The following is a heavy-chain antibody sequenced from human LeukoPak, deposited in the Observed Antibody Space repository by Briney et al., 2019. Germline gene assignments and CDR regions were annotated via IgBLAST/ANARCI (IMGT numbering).Heavy chain of an antibody. D-gene: IGHD6-19*01. Sequence: GGSLRLSCAASGSTSSSYWMSWVRQAPGKGLEWVANIKQDGSGKYYVDSVKGRFTISRDNAKNSLYLQMNSLRAEDTAVYYCARDRGSSGWYEFDFWGQGTLVTVSS. CDR3: ARDRGSSGWYEFDF. J-gene: IGHJ4*02. CDR1: GSTSSSYW. CDR2: IKQDGSGK. V-gene: IGHV3-7*01.